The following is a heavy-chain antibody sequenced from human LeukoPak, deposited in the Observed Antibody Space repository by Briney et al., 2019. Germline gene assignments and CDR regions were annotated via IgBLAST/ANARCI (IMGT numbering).Heavy chain of an antibody. CDR2: INPNSGGT. CDR1: GYTFTGYC. D-gene: IGHD4-17*01. V-gene: IGHV1-2*02. Sequence: GASVKVSCKASGYTFTGYCMHWVRQAPGQGLEWMGWINPNSGGTNYAQKFQGRVTMTRDTSISTAYMELSRLRSDDTAVYYCARISYGGDYDFDYWGQGTLVTVSS. J-gene: IGHJ4*02. CDR3: ARISYGGDYDFDY.